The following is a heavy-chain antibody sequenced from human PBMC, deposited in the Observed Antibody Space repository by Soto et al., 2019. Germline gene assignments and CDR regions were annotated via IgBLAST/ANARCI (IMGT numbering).Heavy chain of an antibody. J-gene: IGHJ5*02. CDR2: IYNGGIP. D-gene: IGHD5-18*01. CDR1: GGSVSSQY. V-gene: IGHV4-4*07. CDR3: ARIPVDTSMIYWFDP. Sequence: PSETLSLTCTVSGGSVSSQYWSWIRQPAGKGLEWIGRIYNGGIPLIHPSLESRVALSLDTSKNQFSLTLSSATAADTAVYYCARIPVDTSMIYWFDPWGQGTLVTVSS.